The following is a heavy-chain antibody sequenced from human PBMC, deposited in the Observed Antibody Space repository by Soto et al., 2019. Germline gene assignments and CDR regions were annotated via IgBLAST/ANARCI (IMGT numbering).Heavy chain of an antibody. J-gene: IGHJ4*02. D-gene: IGHD2-15*01. CDR1: GVSITSYK. Sequence: SETLSLTCTVSGVSITSYKWIWIRQSPGKGLEWIAYMYSSGSSSYNPSLKSRVTMSVDTSRNKYSLQLNSATAADTAVYYCAREWSAFDYWGQGMLVTVSS. CDR3: AREWSAFDY. V-gene: IGHV4-59*01. CDR2: MYSSGSS.